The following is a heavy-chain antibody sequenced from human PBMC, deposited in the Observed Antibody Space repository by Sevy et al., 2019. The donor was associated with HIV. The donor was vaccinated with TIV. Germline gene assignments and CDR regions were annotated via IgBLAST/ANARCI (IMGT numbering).Heavy chain of an antibody. D-gene: IGHD2-15*01. Sequence: GGSLRLSCAASGFTFTNYWMSWVRQAPGKGLEWVANIKEDGSEKYYVDSVKGRFTISRDNGKNSLYLQMNSLTAEDTAVYYCTTTQQFVVVATSAKIHSSITPLRMPREDYYYRDVWGKGTTVTVSS. CDR1: GFTFTNYW. J-gene: IGHJ6*03. V-gene: IGHV3-7*01. CDR3: TTTQQFVVVATSAKIHSSITPLRMPREDYYYRDV. CDR2: IKEDGSEK.